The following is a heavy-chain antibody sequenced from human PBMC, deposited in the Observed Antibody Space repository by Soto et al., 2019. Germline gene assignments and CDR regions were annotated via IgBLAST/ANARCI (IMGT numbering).Heavy chain of an antibody. J-gene: IGHJ4*02. Sequence: EMQLVESGGGLVQPGGSLRLSCAASGFTFSSYSMNWVRQSPGKGLEWISYIGTGSSPIYYADAVKGRFASTRGDDQNSLFLQMNNLRDEDTDIYYRAPLHQSMVEGTNEGYWGQGTLVIVSS. CDR2: IGTGSSPI. V-gene: IGHV3-48*02. CDR3: APLHQSMVEGTNEGY. CDR1: GFTFSSYS. D-gene: IGHD3-10*01.